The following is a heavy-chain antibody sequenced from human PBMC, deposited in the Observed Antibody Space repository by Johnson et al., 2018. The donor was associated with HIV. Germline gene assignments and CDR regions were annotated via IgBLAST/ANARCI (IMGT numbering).Heavy chain of an antibody. CDR3: TRSVAACWGGAFDI. V-gene: IGHV3-49*04. D-gene: IGHD6-19*01. CDR1: GFTFGDYA. Sequence: MQLVESGGGLVQPGRSLRLSCAASGFTFGDYAVSWVRQAPGKGLEWVGFIRSKAYGGTTEYAASVKGRFTISRDDSKSIAYLQMNSLRTEDTAVYYCTRSVAACWGGAFDIWGQGTMVTVSS. CDR2: IRSKAYGGTT. J-gene: IGHJ3*02.